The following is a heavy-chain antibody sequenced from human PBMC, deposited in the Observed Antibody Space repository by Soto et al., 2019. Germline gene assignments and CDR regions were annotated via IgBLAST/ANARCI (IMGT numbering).Heavy chain of an antibody. Sequence: AXETLSLTCSVAGSSIRSGGFYWSWLRQSPGKGLEWIGHIYYTGSTFVSPSLKGRLTISLDTSKNQFSLDLSSVTAADTAMYYCAKGARSSGWYWGPGTLVTVS. CDR2: IYYTGST. CDR1: GSSIRSGGFY. D-gene: IGHD6-19*01. CDR3: AKGARSSGWY. V-gene: IGHV4-31*03. J-gene: IGHJ4*02.